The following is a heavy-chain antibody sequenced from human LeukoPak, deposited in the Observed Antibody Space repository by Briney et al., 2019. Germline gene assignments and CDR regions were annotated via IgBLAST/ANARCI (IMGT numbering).Heavy chain of an antibody. V-gene: IGHV3-15*01. CDR3: TTEGSNWNDGNYYYYGMDV. CDR1: GFTFSNAW. D-gene: IGHD1-1*01. Sequence: GGSLRLSCAASGFTFSNAWMSWVRQAPGKGLEWVGRIKSKTDGGTTDYAAPVKGRFTISRDDSKNTLYLQMNSLKTGDTAVYYCTTEGSNWNDGNYYYYGMDVWGQGTTVTVSS. CDR2: IKSKTDGGTT. J-gene: IGHJ6*02.